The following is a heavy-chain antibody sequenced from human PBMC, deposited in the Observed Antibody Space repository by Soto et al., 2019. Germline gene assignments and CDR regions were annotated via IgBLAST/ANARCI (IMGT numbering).Heavy chain of an antibody. V-gene: IGHV3-23*01. D-gene: IGHD6-19*01. CDR3: AKDLRIAVAGTDYYYYGMDV. J-gene: IGHJ6*02. Sequence: AISGSGGSTYYADSVKGRFTISRDNSKNTLYLQMNSLRAEDTAVYYCAKDLRIAVAGTDYYYYGMDVWGQGTTVTVSS. CDR2: ISGSGGST.